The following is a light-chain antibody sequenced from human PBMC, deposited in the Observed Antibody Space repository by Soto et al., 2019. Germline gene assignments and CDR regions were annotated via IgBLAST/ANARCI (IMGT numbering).Light chain of an antibody. CDR2: EGT. J-gene: IGLJ1*01. Sequence: QPVLTQPPSASGTPGQRVTISCSGSTSNIGSNFVFWYQHHPGKAPKLMIYEGTKRPSGVSNRFSGSKSGNTASLAISGLQAEDEADYYCCSYAGSTTYVFGTGTKLTVL. CDR3: CSYAGSTTYV. CDR1: TSNIGSNF. V-gene: IGLV2-23*01.